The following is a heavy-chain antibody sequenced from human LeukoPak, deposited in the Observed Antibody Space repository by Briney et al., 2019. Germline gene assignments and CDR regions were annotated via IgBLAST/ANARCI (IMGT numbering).Heavy chain of an antibody. V-gene: IGHV3-33*06. D-gene: IGHD5-18*01. CDR3: AKRARPASDTAMANGAFDI. J-gene: IGHJ3*02. CDR2: IWYDGSNK. Sequence: GGSLRLSCAASGFTFSSYGMHWVRQAPGKGLEWMAVIWYDGSNKYYADSVKGRFTISRDTSKNMPYLQMNSLRAEDTAVYYCAKRARPASDTAMANGAFDIWGQGTMVTVSS. CDR1: GFTFSSYG.